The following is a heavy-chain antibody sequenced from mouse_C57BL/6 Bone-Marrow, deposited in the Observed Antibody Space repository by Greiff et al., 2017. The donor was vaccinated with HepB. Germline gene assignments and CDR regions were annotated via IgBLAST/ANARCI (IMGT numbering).Heavy chain of an antibody. J-gene: IGHJ4*01. CDR2: IYPRSGNT. CDR3: ARWGWLLGMDY. CDR1: GYTFTSYG. V-gene: IGHV1-81*01. D-gene: IGHD2-3*01. Sequence: VKLVESGAELARPGASVKLSCKASGYTFTSYGISWVKQRTGQGLEWIGEIYPRSGNTYYNEKFKGKATLTADKSSSTAYMELRSLTSEDSAVYICARWGWLLGMDYWGQGTSVTVSS.